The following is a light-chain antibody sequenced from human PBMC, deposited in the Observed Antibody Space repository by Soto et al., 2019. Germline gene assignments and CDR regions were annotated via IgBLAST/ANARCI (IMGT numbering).Light chain of an antibody. CDR1: QSVSSSD. V-gene: IGKV3-20*01. CDR3: QQYGNSPWT. J-gene: IGKJ1*01. Sequence: EIVLTQSPGTLSLSPGERASLSCRASQSVSSSDLAWLQQKPGQSPRLLIYAASKRAAGVPDRFSGSGSGTDFTLTISRLEPEDFAVYYCQQYGNSPWTFGQGTKVDIK. CDR2: AAS.